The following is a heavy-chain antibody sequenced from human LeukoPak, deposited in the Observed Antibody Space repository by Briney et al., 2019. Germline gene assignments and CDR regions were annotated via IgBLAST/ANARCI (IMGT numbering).Heavy chain of an antibody. J-gene: IGHJ4*02. V-gene: IGHV3-30*02. D-gene: IGHD1/OR15-1a*01. CDR2: VRYDETTK. CDR1: GFTFSNYG. CDR3: AKEFGTGTDY. Sequence: GGSLRLSCAASGFTFSNYGMHWVRQAPGKGLEWVAFVRYDETTKFYADSVKGRFTISRDNSKTTLYLQMNSLRAEDTAVYYCAKEFGTGTDYWGQGTLVTVSS.